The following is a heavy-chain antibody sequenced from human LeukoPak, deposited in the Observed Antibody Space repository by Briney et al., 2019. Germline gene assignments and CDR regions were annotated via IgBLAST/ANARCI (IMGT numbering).Heavy chain of an antibody. J-gene: IGHJ5*02. CDR1: GFTFSSYA. Sequence: GGSLRLSCAASGFTFSSYAMSWVRQAPGKGLEWVSAISGSGGSTYYADSVKGRFTISRDNSKNTLYLQMNSLRAEDTAVYYCAKVVLTGSSSWYRDNWFDHWDQGTLVTVSS. V-gene: IGHV3-23*01. D-gene: IGHD6-13*01. CDR2: ISGSGGST. CDR3: AKVVLTGSSSWYRDNWFDH.